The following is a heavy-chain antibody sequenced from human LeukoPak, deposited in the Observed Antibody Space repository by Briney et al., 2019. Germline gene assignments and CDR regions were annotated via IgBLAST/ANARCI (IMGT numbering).Heavy chain of an antibody. CDR1: GYTFTSYG. CDR2: ISAYNGNT. D-gene: IGHD3-3*01. V-gene: IGHV1-18*01. Sequence: ASVKVSCMASGYTFTSYGIIWVRQAPGQGLEWMGWISAYNGNTNYAQKLQGRVTMTTDTSTSTAYMELRSLRSDDTAVYYCARDVHRTYYDFWSGYHYYFDYWGQGTLVTVSS. CDR3: ARDVHRTYYDFWSGYHYYFDY. J-gene: IGHJ4*02.